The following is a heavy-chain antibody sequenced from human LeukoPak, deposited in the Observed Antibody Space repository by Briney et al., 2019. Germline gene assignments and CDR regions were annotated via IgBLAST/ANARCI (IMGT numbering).Heavy chain of an antibody. Sequence: SETLSLTCTVSGGSITSYYWSWIRQPPGKGLEWIGYIYYSGSTNYNPSLKSRVTISVDTSKNQFSLKLSSVTAADTAVYYCARGRRPSGCWGQGTLVTVSS. V-gene: IGHV4-59*01. CDR2: IYYSGST. D-gene: IGHD3-10*01. CDR1: GGSITSYY. J-gene: IGHJ4*02. CDR3: ARGRRPSGC.